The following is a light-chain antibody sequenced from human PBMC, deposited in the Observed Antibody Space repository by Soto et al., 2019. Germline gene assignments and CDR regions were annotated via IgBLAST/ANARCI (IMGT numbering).Light chain of an antibody. Sequence: ESVLTQSPGTLSMSPGERATLSCRASQSVSSSYSAWYQQKPGQAPRLLIYGASSRATGIPDRFSGSGSGTDFTLTISRLEPEDFAVYYCQKYGSSPFTFGPGTKVDI. CDR3: QKYGSSPFT. CDR1: QSVSSSY. V-gene: IGKV3-20*01. CDR2: GAS. J-gene: IGKJ3*01.